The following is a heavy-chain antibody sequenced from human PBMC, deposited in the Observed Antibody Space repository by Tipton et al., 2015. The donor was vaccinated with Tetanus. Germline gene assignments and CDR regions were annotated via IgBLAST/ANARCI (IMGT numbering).Heavy chain of an antibody. V-gene: IGHV4-39*07. CDR2: VYYSGGT. Sequence: LRLSCTVSGGSITSSIDYWGWVRQPPGKGLEWIGSVYYSGGTSYNPSLKSRVTMSVDTSKNQFSLRLSSVTAADTAVYYCARAEAIFGVVIRFGWFDPWGQGTLVTVSS. CDR1: GGSITSSIDY. D-gene: IGHD3-3*01. J-gene: IGHJ5*02. CDR3: ARAEAIFGVVIRFGWFDP.